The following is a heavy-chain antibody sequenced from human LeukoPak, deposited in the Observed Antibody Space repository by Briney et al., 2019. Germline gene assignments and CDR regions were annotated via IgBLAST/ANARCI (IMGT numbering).Heavy chain of an antibody. V-gene: IGHV3-23*01. J-gene: IGHJ5*02. Sequence: GGSLRLSCAASGFTFSSYAMSWVRQAPGKGLEWVSAISGSGGSTYYADSVKGRFTISRDNSKNTLYLQMNSLRAEDTAVYYCAKVSRSGYYRRYNWFDPWGQGTLVTVSS. CDR3: AKVSRSGYYRRYNWFDP. D-gene: IGHD3-3*01. CDR1: GFTFSSYA. CDR2: ISGSGGST.